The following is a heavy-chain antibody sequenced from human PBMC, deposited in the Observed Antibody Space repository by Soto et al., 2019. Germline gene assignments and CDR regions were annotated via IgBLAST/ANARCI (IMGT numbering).Heavy chain of an antibody. J-gene: IGHJ4*02. D-gene: IGHD3-10*01. CDR1: GFTFSSSA. V-gene: IGHV3-23*01. CDR3: AKMAYFGDPPGGDS. CDR2: ISGSGVTT. Sequence: GGSLRLSCAVSGFTFSSSAMSWVRQAPGKGLEWVSIISGSGVTTYYADSVEGRFTISRDNSRNTLHLQMNSLGAEDTALYYCAKMAYFGDPPGGDSWGQGTLVTVSS.